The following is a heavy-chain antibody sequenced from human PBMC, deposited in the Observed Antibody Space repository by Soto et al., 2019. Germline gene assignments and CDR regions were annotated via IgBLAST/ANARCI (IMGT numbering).Heavy chain of an antibody. CDR1: GGSISSYY. D-gene: IGHD3-3*01. CDR2: IYYSGST. Sequence: SETLSLTCTVSGGSISSYYWSWIRQPPGKGLEWIGYIYYSGSTNYNPSLKSRVTISVDTSKNQFSLKLSSVTAADTAVYYCARDHPYDFWSGSFYYWGQGTLVTVSS. CDR3: ARDHPYDFWSGSFYY. J-gene: IGHJ4*02. V-gene: IGHV4-59*01.